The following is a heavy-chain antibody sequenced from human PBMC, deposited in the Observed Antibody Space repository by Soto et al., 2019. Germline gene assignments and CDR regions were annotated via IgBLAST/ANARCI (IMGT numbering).Heavy chain of an antibody. Sequence: QVQLVQSGAEVKRPGSSVKVSCKASGDTFNFYSINWVRQAPGLGLGWMGRVNPIVSMSNYAQKFQGRVTMTAAKSTSTASMELSSLRSEDTAIYYCASSYGSGYRAFDYWGQGALVTVSS. V-gene: IGHV1-69*02. CDR1: GDTFNFYS. CDR3: ASSYGSGYRAFDY. D-gene: IGHD3-10*01. J-gene: IGHJ4*02. CDR2: VNPIVSMS.